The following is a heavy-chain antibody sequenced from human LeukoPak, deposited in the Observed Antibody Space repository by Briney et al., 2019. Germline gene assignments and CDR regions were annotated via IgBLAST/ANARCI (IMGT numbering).Heavy chain of an antibody. Sequence: GASVKVSCKASGGIFSSYAISWVRQAPGQGLEWMGGIIPIFGTANYAQKFQGRVTITADESTSTAYMELSSLRSEDTAVYYCARVILGYCSSTSCLQGWFDPWGQGTLVTVSS. J-gene: IGHJ5*02. CDR3: ARVILGYCSSTSCLQGWFDP. CDR2: IIPIFGTA. V-gene: IGHV1-69*13. CDR1: GGIFSSYA. D-gene: IGHD2-2*01.